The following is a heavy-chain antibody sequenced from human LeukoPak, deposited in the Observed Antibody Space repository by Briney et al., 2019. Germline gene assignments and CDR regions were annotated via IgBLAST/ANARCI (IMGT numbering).Heavy chain of an antibody. CDR3: ARKYYGSGQLDY. CDR2: IYYSGST. D-gene: IGHD3-10*01. V-gene: IGHV4-59*01. Sequence: KPSETLSLTCAVYGGSFSGYYWSWIRQPPGKGLEWIGYIYYSGSTNYNPSLKSRVTISVDTSKNQFSLKLSSVTAADTAVYYCARKYYGSGQLDYWGQGTLVTVSS. CDR1: GGSFSGYY. J-gene: IGHJ4*02.